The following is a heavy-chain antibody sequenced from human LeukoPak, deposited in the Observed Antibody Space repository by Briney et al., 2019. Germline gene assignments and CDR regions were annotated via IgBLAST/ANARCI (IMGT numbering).Heavy chain of an antibody. J-gene: IGHJ6*02. Sequence: SETLSLTCTVSGGSISSSSYYWGWIRRPPGKGLEWIGSIYYSGSTYYNPSLKSRVTISVDTSKNQFSLKLSSVTAADTAVYYCARDGGGSLYGMDVWGQGTTVTVSS. V-gene: IGHV4-39*07. CDR2: IYYSGST. CDR1: GGSISSSSYY. CDR3: ARDGGGSLYGMDV. D-gene: IGHD2-15*01.